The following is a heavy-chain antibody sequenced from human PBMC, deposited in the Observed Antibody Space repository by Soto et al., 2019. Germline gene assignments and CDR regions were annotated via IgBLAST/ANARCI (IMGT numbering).Heavy chain of an antibody. Sequence: PSQTLSLTCVISRDSVSSNSASWNWIRQSPSRGLEWLGRTYYRSKWYNDFAVSVRRRITINPDTSKNQFSLQLNSVTPDDTAVYYCARGYYDSWSGYFKWFDPWGQGILVTVSS. CDR1: RDSVSSNSAS. V-gene: IGHV6-1*01. CDR2: TYYRSKWYN. D-gene: IGHD3-3*01. CDR3: ARGYYDSWSGYFKWFDP. J-gene: IGHJ5*02.